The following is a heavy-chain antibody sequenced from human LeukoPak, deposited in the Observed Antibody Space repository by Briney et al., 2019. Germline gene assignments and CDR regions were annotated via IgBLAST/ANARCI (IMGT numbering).Heavy chain of an antibody. V-gene: IGHV3-9*01. D-gene: IGHD4-17*01. CDR2: IRWNSGSI. CDR3: AKDSSYGDYWEHFDY. CDR1: GFTFDDYA. J-gene: IGHJ4*02. Sequence: GGSLRLSCAASGFTFDDYAMHWVRQAPGKGLEWVSGIRWNSGSIGYADSVKGRFTISRDNAKNSLYLQMNSLRAEDTALYYCAKDSSYGDYWEHFDYWGQGTLVTVSS.